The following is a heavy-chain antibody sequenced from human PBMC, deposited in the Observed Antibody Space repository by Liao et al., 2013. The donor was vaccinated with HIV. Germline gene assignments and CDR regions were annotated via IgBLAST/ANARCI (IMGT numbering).Heavy chain of an antibody. J-gene: IGHJ3*01. CDR3: ARGGGGFDF. CDR2: VSTPGNT. CDR1: GGSISSYS. D-gene: IGHD3-16*01. V-gene: IGHV4-59*10. Sequence: QVQLQQWGAGLLKPSETLSLTCIVSGGSISSYSWNWIRQSAEKGLEWIGRVSTPGNTAYNPSLRRRLTLSLDTSRNRFSLNLISVTAADTAVYYCARGGGGFDFWGPGALVTISS.